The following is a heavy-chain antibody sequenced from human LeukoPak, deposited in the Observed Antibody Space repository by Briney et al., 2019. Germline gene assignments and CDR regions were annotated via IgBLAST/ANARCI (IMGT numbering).Heavy chain of an antibody. V-gene: IGHV3-48*01. D-gene: IGHD3-22*01. CDR3: ARETYYDSSGYFSPAKDY. J-gene: IGHJ4*02. Sequence: GGSLRLSCAASGFTFSSYAMSWVRQAPGKGLEWDSYISSSSSTIYYADSVKGRFTISRDNAKNSLYLQMNSLRAEDTAVYYCARETYYDSSGYFSPAKDYWGQGTLVTVSS. CDR2: ISSSSSTI. CDR1: GFTFSSYA.